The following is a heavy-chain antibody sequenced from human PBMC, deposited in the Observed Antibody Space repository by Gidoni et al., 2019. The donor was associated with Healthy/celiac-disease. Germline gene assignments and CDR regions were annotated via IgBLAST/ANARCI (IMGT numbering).Heavy chain of an antibody. D-gene: IGHD3-10*01. Sequence: QVQLQQWGAGLLKPSETLSLTCAVYGGSFSGYYWSWIRQPPGKGLEWIGEINHSGSTNYNPSLKSRVTISVDTSKNQFSLKLSSVTAADTAVYYCARATKRCSRFFGCRDAFDIWGQGTMVTVSS. CDR1: GGSFSGYY. CDR2: INHSGST. J-gene: IGHJ3*02. CDR3: ARATKRCSRFFGCRDAFDI. V-gene: IGHV4-34*01.